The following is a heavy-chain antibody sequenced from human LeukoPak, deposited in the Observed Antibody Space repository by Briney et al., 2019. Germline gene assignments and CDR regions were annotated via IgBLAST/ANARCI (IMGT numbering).Heavy chain of an antibody. V-gene: IGHV1-2*02. Sequence: ASVRFSCNASGYTFTGYYMHWVRQAPVQGLEWMGWINPNSGGTNYAQKFQGRVTMTRDTSVSTAYMKLSRLRSDDTAVDNCEGGTYYDDWGQGPLVTGSS. J-gene: IGHJ4*02. D-gene: IGHD3-10*01. CDR3: EGGTYYDD. CDR1: GYTFTGYY. CDR2: INPNSGGT.